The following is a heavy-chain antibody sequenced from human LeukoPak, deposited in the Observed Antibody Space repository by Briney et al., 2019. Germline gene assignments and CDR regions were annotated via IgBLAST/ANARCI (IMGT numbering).Heavy chain of an antibody. CDR3: ARGNWNYGEFDY. J-gene: IGHJ4*02. CDR2: INPNSGGT. CDR1: GYTFTGYY. D-gene: IGHD1-7*01. Sequence: GASVTVSRKASGYTFTGYYMHWVRQAPGQGLEWMGWINPNSGGTNYAQKFQGRVTMTRDTSISTAYMELSRLRSEDMAVYYCARGNWNYGEFDYWGQGTLVTVSS. V-gene: IGHV1-2*02.